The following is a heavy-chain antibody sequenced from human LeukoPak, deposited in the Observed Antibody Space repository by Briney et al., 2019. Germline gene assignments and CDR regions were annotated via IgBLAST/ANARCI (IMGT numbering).Heavy chain of an antibody. V-gene: IGHV3-30-3*01. D-gene: IGHD3-10*01. CDR2: ISYDGSNK. CDR3: ARAEYYYGSGSYCY. J-gene: IGHJ4*02. Sequence: PGRSLRLSCAASGFTFSSYAMHWVRQAPGKGLEWVAVISYDGSNKYYADSMKGRFTISRDNSKNTLYLQMNSLRAEDTAVYYCARAEYYYGSGSYCYWGQGTLVTVSS. CDR1: GFTFSSYA.